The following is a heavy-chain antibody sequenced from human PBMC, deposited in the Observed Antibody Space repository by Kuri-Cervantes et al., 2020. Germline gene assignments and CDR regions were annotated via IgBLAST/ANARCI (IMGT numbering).Heavy chain of an antibody. Sequence: GGSLRLSCVGSGFTISSFSMHWVRQGPGKGLEWVALISYDGNEEDYADSVKGRFTISRDNSKNTLLLQMNSLKPEDTAVYYCAKLLSRSGRDYWGQGALVTVSS. CDR3: AKLLSRSGRDY. V-gene: IGHV3-30-3*02. D-gene: IGHD2-21*01. J-gene: IGHJ4*02. CDR2: ISYDGNEE. CDR1: GFTISSFS.